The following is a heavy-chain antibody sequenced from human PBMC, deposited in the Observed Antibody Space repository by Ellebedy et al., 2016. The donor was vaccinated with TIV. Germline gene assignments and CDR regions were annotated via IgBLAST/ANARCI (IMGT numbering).Heavy chain of an antibody. V-gene: IGHV3-9*01. CDR2: ISWNSGSI. D-gene: IGHD5-12*01. Sequence: SLKISCAASGFTFDDYAMHWVRQAPGKGLEWVSDISWNSGSIDYADSVKGRFTISRDNAKNSLYLQMNSLRAEDTALYYCAKDIQVANYYGMDVWGQGTTVTVSS. CDR1: GFTFDDYA. J-gene: IGHJ6*02. CDR3: AKDIQVANYYGMDV.